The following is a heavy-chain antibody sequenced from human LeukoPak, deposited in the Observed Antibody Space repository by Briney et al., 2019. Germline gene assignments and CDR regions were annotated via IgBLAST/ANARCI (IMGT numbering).Heavy chain of an antibody. V-gene: IGHV4-34*01. J-gene: IGHJ3*02. CDR3: ARQAIVEMATITAFDI. D-gene: IGHD5-24*01. Sequence: SETLSLTCAVYGGSFSGYYWSWIRQPPGKGLEWIGEINHSGSTNYNPSLKSRVTISVDTSKNQFSLKLSSVTAADTAVYYCARQAIVEMATITAFDIWGQGTMVTVSS. CDR1: GGSFSGYY. CDR2: INHSGST.